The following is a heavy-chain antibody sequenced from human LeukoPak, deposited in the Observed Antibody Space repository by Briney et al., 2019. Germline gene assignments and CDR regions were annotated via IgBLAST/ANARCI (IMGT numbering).Heavy chain of an antibody. Sequence: GGSLRLSCAASGFTFSSYWMHWVRQAPGKGLVWVSHITSDGSSTNYADSVKGRFTISRDNAKNTLYLQMNSLRAEDTAVYYRARDTRRGAAGGDAFDIWGQGTMVTVSS. CDR3: ARDTRRGAAGGDAFDI. D-gene: IGHD1-26*01. V-gene: IGHV3-74*01. CDR1: GFTFSSYW. J-gene: IGHJ3*02. CDR2: ITSDGSST.